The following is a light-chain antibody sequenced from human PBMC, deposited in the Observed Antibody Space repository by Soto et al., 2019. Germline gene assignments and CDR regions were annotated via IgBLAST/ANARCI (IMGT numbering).Light chain of an antibody. CDR2: GAS. Sequence: EIGMTPSPATLSVSRVERATLSCRANQAISSNLAWYQQKPGQAPRLLIYGASTRATGIPDRFSGSGSGTEFTLTISSLQSEDFAVYYCQHYNNWLGTFGGGTKVDIK. J-gene: IGKJ4*01. CDR3: QHYNNWLGT. CDR1: QAISSN. V-gene: IGKV3-15*01.